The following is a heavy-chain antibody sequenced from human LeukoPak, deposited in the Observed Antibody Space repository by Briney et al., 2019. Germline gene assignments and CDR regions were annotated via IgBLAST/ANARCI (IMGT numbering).Heavy chain of an antibody. CDR3: ARGVEPLAANTLAY. D-gene: IGHD1-14*01. CDR2: LYSDGNT. Sequence: GGPLRLSCAASGFTVITNDMTWVRQAPGKGLEWVSVLYSDGNTKYADSVQGRFTISRDNSKNTLYLEMNTLSPDDTAVYYCARGVEPLAANTLAYWGQGTLVTVSS. J-gene: IGHJ4*02. CDR1: GFTVITND. V-gene: IGHV3-53*01.